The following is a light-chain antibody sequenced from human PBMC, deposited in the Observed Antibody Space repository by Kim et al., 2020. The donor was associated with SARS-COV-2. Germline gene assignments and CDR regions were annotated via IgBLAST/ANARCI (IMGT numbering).Light chain of an antibody. Sequence: EIVMTQSPATLSVSPGERATLSCRASQSVSSNLAWYQQKPGQAPMLLIYGASIRATGIPARFSGSGSGTEFTLTISSLQSEDFAVYYWQQYNNWPLTFGGGTKVDIK. CDR1: QSVSSN. V-gene: IGKV3D-15*01. CDR3: QQYNNWPLT. J-gene: IGKJ4*01. CDR2: GAS.